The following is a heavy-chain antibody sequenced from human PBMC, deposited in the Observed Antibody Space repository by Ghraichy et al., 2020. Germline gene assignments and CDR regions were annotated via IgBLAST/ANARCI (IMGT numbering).Heavy chain of an antibody. Sequence: LSLTCAASGFTFSNYWMHWVRQAPGKGLVWVSRINGGGTSTNYADSVKGRFTISRDNAKNTLYLQMNSLRAEDTAVYYCAKVIGYNWFDYWGQGTLVIVSS. V-gene: IGHV3-74*01. CDR3: AKVIGYNWFDY. J-gene: IGHJ4*02. CDR1: GFTFSNYW. CDR2: INGGGTST. D-gene: IGHD5-24*01.